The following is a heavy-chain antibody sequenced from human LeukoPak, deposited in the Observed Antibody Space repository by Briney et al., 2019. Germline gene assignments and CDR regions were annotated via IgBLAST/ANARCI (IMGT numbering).Heavy chain of an antibody. CDR1: GGTFSSYA. CDR3: ASAGDSDY. Sequence: AASXXVSCKASGGTFSSYAISWVRQAPGQGGEWMGGIIPIFGTANYAQKFQGRVTITADESTSTAYMELSSLRSEDTAVYYCASAGDSDYWGQGTLVTVSS. V-gene: IGHV1-69*01. CDR2: IIPIFGTA. D-gene: IGHD7-27*01. J-gene: IGHJ4*02.